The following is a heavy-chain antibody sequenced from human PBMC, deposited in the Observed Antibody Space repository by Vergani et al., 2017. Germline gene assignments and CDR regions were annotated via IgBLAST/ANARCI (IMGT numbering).Heavy chain of an antibody. J-gene: IGHJ1*01. V-gene: IGHV4-39*01. CDR2: IYYTVTT. D-gene: IGHD6-19*01. CDR1: GVSIGSNSYY. CDR3: TRHGRSGWAGYFQH. Sequence: QLQLQESGPGLVKPSETLSLTCTVSGVSIGSNSYYWGWIRQPPGKGLGWIGTIYYTVTTYYNEAHKSRLTISVDTSKNQFSLNLTSVTAADTAVYYCTRHGRSGWAGYFQHWGQGTLVTASS.